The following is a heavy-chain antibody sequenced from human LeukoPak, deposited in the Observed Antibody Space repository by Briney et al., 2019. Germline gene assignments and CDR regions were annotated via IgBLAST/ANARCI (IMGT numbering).Heavy chain of an antibody. CDR1: GYSISSGYY. V-gene: IGHV4-38-2*02. Sequence: PSETLSLTCTVSGYSISSGYYWGWIRQPPGKGLEWIGSIYHSGRTFYNPSLKSRVTISVDTSKNQFSLKLSSVTAADTAVYYCARPYYDYVWGSYRVAFDYWGQGTLVTVSS. CDR3: ARPYYDYVWGSYRVAFDY. J-gene: IGHJ4*02. D-gene: IGHD3-16*02. CDR2: IYHSGRT.